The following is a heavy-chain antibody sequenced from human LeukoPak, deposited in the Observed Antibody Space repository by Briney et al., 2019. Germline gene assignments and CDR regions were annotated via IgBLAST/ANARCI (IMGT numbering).Heavy chain of an antibody. J-gene: IGHJ6*03. CDR1: GGTFSSYA. Sequence: SVKVSCKASGGTFSSYAISWVRQAPGQGLEWMGGIIPIFGTANYAQKFQGRVTITADKSTSTAYMELSSLRSEDTAVYYCAREVAAADLYYYYYMDVWGKGTTVTVSS. D-gene: IGHD6-13*01. CDR3: AREVAAADLYYYYYMDV. V-gene: IGHV1-69*06. CDR2: IIPIFGTA.